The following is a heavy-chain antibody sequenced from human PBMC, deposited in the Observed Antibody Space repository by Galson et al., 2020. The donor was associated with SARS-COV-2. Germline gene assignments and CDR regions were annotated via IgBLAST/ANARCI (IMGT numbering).Heavy chain of an antibody. Sequence: GESLKISCAASGFTFSSYAMHWVRQAPGKGLEWAAAISYDGSNKYYADSATGRFTISRDNSKNTLYLQMNSLSAEDTAVYYCARARHSGSYSGPDYWGHGTLVTVSS. CDR3: ARARHSGSYSGPDY. D-gene: IGHD1-26*01. J-gene: IGHJ4*01. V-gene: IGHV3-30*01. CDR1: GFTFSSYA. CDR2: ISYDGSNK.